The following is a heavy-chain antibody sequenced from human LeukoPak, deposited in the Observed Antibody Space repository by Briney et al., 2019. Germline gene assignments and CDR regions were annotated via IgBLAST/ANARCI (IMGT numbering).Heavy chain of an antibody. J-gene: IGHJ5*02. CDR3: ARRGYDSSGYYRFDP. Sequence: PSETLSLTCTVSGDSISSYYWSWIRQPPGKGLEWIGYIHYSGSTNYNPSLKSRVTISVATSKNQFSLKLSSVTAADTAVYYCARRGYDSSGYYRFDPWGQGTLVTVSS. CDR1: GDSISSYY. CDR2: IHYSGST. D-gene: IGHD3-22*01. V-gene: IGHV4-59*08.